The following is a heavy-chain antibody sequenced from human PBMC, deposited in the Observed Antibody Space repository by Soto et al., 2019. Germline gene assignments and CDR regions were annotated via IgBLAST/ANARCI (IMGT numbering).Heavy chain of an antibody. CDR2: IYSGGST. D-gene: IGHD5-12*01. CDR1: GFTVSSNY. J-gene: IGHJ6*02. CDR3: ARDRVNGGYDYHYYYGMDV. Sequence: GGSLRLSCAASGFTVSSNYMSWVRQAPGKGLEWVSVIYSGGSTYYADSVKGRFTISRDNSKNTLYLQMNSLRAEDTAVYYCARDRVNGGYDYHYYYGMDVWGQGTTVTVSS. V-gene: IGHV3-53*01.